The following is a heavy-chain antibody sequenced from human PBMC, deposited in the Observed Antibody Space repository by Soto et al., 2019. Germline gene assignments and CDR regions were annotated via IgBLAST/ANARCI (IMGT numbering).Heavy chain of an antibody. CDR2: ISSSSSTI. J-gene: IGHJ3*02. Sequence: PGGSLRLSCAASGFTFSSYIMDGVRQAPGKGLEWVSYISSSSSTINYDDSVRGRYTISRDNAKNTLSLQMNSLRAEDTAVYYCARVADCTYSSNCNGRAAFDMWGQGTMVTVSS. V-gene: IGHV3-48*04. CDR3: ARVADCTYSSNCNGRAAFDM. CDR1: GFTFSSYI. D-gene: IGHD6-13*01.